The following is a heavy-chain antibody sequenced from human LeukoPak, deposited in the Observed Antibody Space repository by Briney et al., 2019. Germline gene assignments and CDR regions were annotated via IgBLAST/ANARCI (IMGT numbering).Heavy chain of an antibody. CDR3: ARELYDSSGSEQQGHAFDI. J-gene: IGHJ3*02. CDR1: GYTFTSYY. CDR2: INPSGGST. Sequence: ASVKVSCKASGYTFTSYYMHWVRQAPGQGLEWMGIINPSGGSTSYAQKFQGRVTMTRDMSTSTVYMELSSLRSEDTAVYYCARELYDSSGSEQQGHAFDIWGQGTMVTVSS. D-gene: IGHD3-22*01. V-gene: IGHV1-46*01.